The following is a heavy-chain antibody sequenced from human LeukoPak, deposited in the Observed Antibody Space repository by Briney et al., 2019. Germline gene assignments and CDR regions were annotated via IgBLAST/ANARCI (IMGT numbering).Heavy chain of an antibody. Sequence: GGPLRLSCAASAFSLSAYNMNWVRQAPGKGLEWVSSISYTGTYIYYADSVKGRFTISTDNAQNSLYLQMNSLRAEDTAIYYCVRDRGTYRPIDYWGQGTLVTVSS. CDR1: AFSLSAYN. J-gene: IGHJ4*02. V-gene: IGHV3-21*04. D-gene: IGHD1-26*01. CDR3: VRDRGTYRPIDY. CDR2: ISYTGTYI.